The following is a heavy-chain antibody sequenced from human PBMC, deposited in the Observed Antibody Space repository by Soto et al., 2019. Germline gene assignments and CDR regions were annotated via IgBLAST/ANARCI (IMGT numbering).Heavy chain of an antibody. J-gene: IGHJ4*02. CDR1: GFTFSTYG. Sequence: EVQLVESGGGLVQPGGSLRLSCAASGFTFSTYGMNWVRQAPGKGLEWVSYISSSSSTIYYADSVKGRFTISRDNAKNSLYLQMNSLRDEDTAVYYCAREPVDRGGGYFDYWGQGTLVTVSS. D-gene: IGHD2-15*01. CDR2: ISSSSSTI. V-gene: IGHV3-48*02. CDR3: AREPVDRGGGYFDY.